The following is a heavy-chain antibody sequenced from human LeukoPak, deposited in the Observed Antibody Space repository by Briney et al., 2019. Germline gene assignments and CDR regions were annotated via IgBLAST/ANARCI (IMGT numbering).Heavy chain of an antibody. D-gene: IGHD2-2*02. CDR3: ARDRKLYEI. CDR1: GFTFSSSA. Sequence: GGSLRLSCAASGFTFSSSAMSWVRQAPGKGLEWVSAISDSGGKTYYADSVKGRFTISRDNSRNTLYLHMNSLRAEDTAVYYCARDRKLYEIWGQGTMVTVSS. CDR2: ISDSGGKT. J-gene: IGHJ3*02. V-gene: IGHV3-23*01.